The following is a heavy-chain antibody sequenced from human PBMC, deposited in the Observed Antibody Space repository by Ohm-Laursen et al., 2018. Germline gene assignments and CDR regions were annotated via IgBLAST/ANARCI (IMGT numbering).Heavy chain of an antibody. CDR1: GFTFSSYG. Sequence: SLRLSCSASGFTFSSYGMHWVRQAPGKGLEWVAVISYDGSNKYYADSVQGRFTISRDNAKNSLYLQMNSLRAEDTAVYYCAREVAVAGTPIDYWGQGTLVTVSS. D-gene: IGHD6-19*01. CDR3: AREVAVAGTPIDY. CDR2: ISYDGSNK. V-gene: IGHV3-30*03. J-gene: IGHJ4*02.